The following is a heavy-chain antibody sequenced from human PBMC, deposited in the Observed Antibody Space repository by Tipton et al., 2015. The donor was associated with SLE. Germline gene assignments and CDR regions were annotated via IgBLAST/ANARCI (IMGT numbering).Heavy chain of an antibody. CDR3: ARRYGSGSYDGWYFDL. D-gene: IGHD6-19*01. CDR2: IDPSDSYT. J-gene: IGHJ2*01. V-gene: IGHV5-10-1*01. Sequence: QLVQSGAEVKKPGESLRISCKGSGYSFTSYWISWVRQMPGKGLEWMGRIDPSDSYTNYSPSFQGHVTISADKSISTAYLQWSSLKASDTAMYYCARRYGSGSYDGWYFDLWGRGTLVTVSS. CDR1: GYSFTSYW.